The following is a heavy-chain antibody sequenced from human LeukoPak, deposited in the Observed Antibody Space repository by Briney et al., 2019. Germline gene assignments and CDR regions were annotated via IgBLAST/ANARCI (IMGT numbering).Heavy chain of an antibody. V-gene: IGHV3-23*01. J-gene: IGHJ4*02. CDR1: GFTFSSYA. CDR3: AKLIPAVDCSRTSCYGFDY. CDR2: ITGSGGNT. D-gene: IGHD2-2*01. Sequence: GGSLRRSCAASGFTFSSYAMSWVRQAPGKGLEWVSAITGSGGNTYYTDSVKGRFTISRDNSKNTLYLQMSSLRAEDTAVYYCAKLIPAVDCSRTSCYGFDYWGQGTLVTVSS.